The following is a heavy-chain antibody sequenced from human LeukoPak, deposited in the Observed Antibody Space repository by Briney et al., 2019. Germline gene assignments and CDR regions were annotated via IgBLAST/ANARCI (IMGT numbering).Heavy chain of an antibody. Sequence: GGSLRLSCAASGFTFSSYWMHWVRQAPGKGLVWVSRINSGGSSTSYADSVKGRFTISRDNAKNTLYLQMNSLRAEDTAVYYCAREGYCSSTSCFGVDNWFDPWGQGTLVTVSS. V-gene: IGHV3-74*01. J-gene: IGHJ5*02. D-gene: IGHD2-2*01. CDR3: AREGYCSSTSCFGVDNWFDP. CDR1: GFTFSSYW. CDR2: INSGGSST.